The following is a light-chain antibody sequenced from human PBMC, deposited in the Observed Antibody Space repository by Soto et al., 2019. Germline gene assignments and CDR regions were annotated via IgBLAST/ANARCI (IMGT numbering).Light chain of an antibody. V-gene: IGKV3D-15*01. CDR3: HQRSNWPIT. Sequence: ELVTTQSLATPSVSPGVRATLSCRACHTVASDLAWHQQKPGQAPTLVIYDIFTTATGVPTRISGTGSGTEFTLTISSLQSEHFAVYHCHQRSNWPITFGQGTRLEL. CDR2: DIF. J-gene: IGKJ5*01. CDR1: HTVASD.